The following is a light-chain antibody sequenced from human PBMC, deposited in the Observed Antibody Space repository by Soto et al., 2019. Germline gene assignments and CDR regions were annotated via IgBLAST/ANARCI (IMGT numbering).Light chain of an antibody. CDR1: QSVLYSSNNNNY. J-gene: IGKJ1*01. Sequence: DIVMTQSPDSLAMSLGERATINCKSSQSVLYSSNNNNYLAWYQQKPGQPPKLLIYWASTRESGVPDRFSGSGSGTDFTLTISSLQAEDVAVYYCQQYYSTPQTFGRGTKVDSK. CDR3: QQYYSTPQT. V-gene: IGKV4-1*01. CDR2: WAS.